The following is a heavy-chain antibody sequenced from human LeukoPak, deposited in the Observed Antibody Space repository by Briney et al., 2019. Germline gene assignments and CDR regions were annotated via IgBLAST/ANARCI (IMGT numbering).Heavy chain of an antibody. Sequence: QPGGSLRLSCAASGFTFSTYSMNWVRQAPGKGLEWVSYITSSSSNIYYADSVKGRFTISRDNAKNSLYLQLNSLRDEDTAVYYCARDLQIPAHGYSVDYWGQGTLVTVSS. D-gene: IGHD2-2*01. CDR3: ARDLQIPAHGYSVDY. CDR1: GFTFSTYS. J-gene: IGHJ4*02. CDR2: ITSSSSNI. V-gene: IGHV3-48*02.